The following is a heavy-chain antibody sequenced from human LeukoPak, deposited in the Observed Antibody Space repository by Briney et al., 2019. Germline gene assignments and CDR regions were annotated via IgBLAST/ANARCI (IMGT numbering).Heavy chain of an antibody. CDR2: INPNSGGT. D-gene: IGHD3-22*01. Sequence: ASAKVSCKASGYTFTGYYMHWVRQAPGQGLEWMGWINPNSGGTSYAQKFQGRVTMTRDTSISTAYMELSSLRSEDTAVYYCARVVDDSRSDYFDYWGQGTLVSVSS. J-gene: IGHJ4*02. V-gene: IGHV1-2*02. CDR1: GYTFTGYY. CDR3: ARVVDDSRSDYFDY.